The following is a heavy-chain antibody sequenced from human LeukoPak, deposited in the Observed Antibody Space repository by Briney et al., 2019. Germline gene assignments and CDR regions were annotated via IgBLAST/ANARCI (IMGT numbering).Heavy chain of an antibody. Sequence: GGSLRLSCAASGFTFSNYAMTCVPGAPGGGLECVSNISSTVMNTYNADSVKGRFTISRDNSKNTLYLQMSSLRADDTAIYYCAKGTVRFLEWSQRGYFDDWGQGILVTVSS. CDR2: ISSTVMNT. V-gene: IGHV3-23*01. CDR3: AKGTVRFLEWSQRGYFDD. D-gene: IGHD3-3*01. J-gene: IGHJ4*02. CDR1: GFTFSNYA.